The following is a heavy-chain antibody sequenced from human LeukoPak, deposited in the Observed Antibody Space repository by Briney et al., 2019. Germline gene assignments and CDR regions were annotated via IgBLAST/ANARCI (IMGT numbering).Heavy chain of an antibody. CDR3: ARDVDYYGSNYYYYYMDV. CDR1: GFTFSSYA. CDR2: ISGSGGST. D-gene: IGHD3-10*01. V-gene: IGHV3-23*01. Sequence: GGSLRLSCAASGFTFSSYAMSWVRQAPGKGLEWVSAISGSGGSTYYADSVKGRFTISRDNSKNTLYLQMNSLRAEDTAVYYCARDVDYYGSNYYYYYMDVWGKGTTVTVSS. J-gene: IGHJ6*03.